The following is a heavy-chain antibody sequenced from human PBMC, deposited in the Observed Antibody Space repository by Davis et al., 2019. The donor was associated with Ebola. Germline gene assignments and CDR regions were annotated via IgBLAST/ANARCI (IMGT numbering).Heavy chain of an antibody. J-gene: IGHJ5*02. CDR1: GFTFSSYS. V-gene: IGHV3-21*01. CDR3: ARVTSP. CDR2: ISSRSSYI. D-gene: IGHD2/OR15-2a*01. Sequence: GESLKTSCAASGFTFSSYSMNWVRQAPGKGLEWVSSISSRSSYIYYADSVNGRFTISRENAKNSLYLQMNSLRAEDTAVYYCARVTSPWGQGTLVTVSS.